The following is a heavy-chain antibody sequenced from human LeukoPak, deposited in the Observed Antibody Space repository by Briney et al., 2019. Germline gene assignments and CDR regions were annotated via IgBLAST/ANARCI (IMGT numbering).Heavy chain of an antibody. CDR2: IYHSGST. CDR1: GYSISSGYY. J-gene: IGHJ5*02. Sequence: SETLSLTCTVSGYSISSGYYWGWIRQPPGQGLEWIGSIYHSGSTYYNPSLKSRVTISVDTSKNQFSLKLSSVTAADTAVYYCARGDVLLWFGELLSGNWFDPWGQGTLVTVSS. CDR3: ARGDVLLWFGELLSGNWFDP. V-gene: IGHV4-38-2*02. D-gene: IGHD3-10*01.